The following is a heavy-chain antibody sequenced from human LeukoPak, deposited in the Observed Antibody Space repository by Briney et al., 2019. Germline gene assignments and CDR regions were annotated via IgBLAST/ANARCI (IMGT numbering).Heavy chain of an antibody. CDR2: IYYSGST. D-gene: IGHD3-10*01. V-gene: IGHV4-59*01. CDR1: GGSIGSYY. CDR3: ARSSGRRLVYYYYMDV. J-gene: IGHJ6*03. Sequence: SETLSLTCTVSGGSIGSYYWSWIRQPPGKGLEWIGYIYYSGSTNYNPSLKSRVTISVDTSKNQFSLKLSPVTAADTAVYYCARSSGRRLVYYYYMDVWGKGTTVTVSS.